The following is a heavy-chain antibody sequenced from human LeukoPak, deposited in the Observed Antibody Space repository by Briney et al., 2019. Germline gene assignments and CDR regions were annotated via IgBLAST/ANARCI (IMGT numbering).Heavy chain of an antibody. CDR1: GFTFSSYW. V-gene: IGHV3-30*18. D-gene: IGHD3-22*01. CDR3: AKDRYYYDSSGSIYFDY. CDR2: ISYDGSNK. J-gene: IGHJ4*02. Sequence: GGSLRLSCAASGFTFSSYWMSWVRQAPGKGLEWVAVISYDGSNKYYADSVKGRFTISRDNSKNTLYLQMNSLRAEDTAVYYCAKDRYYYDSSGSIYFDYWGQGTLVTVSS.